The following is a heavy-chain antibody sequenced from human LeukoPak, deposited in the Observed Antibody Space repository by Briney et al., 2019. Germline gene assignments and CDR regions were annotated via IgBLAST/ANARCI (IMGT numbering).Heavy chain of an antibody. CDR2: IKSKTDGGTT. J-gene: IGHJ6*02. CDR3: TTDDALAVRGVRYYYYYGMDV. Sequence: GGSLRLSCAVSGFTFSSNWMGWVRQAPGKGLEWVGRIKSKTDGGTTDYAAPVKGRFTISRDDSKNTLYLQMNSLKTEDTAVYYCTTDDALAVRGVRYYYYYGMDVWGQGTTVTVSS. CDR1: GFTFSSNW. D-gene: IGHD3-10*01. V-gene: IGHV3-15*01.